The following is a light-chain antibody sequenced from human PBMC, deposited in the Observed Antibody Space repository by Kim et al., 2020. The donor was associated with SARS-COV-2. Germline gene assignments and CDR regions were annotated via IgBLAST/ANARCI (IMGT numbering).Light chain of an antibody. CDR3: QQYDNGWT. J-gene: IGKJ1*01. CDR1: QRIGDN. V-gene: IGKV3-15*01. Sequence: SVSPGERAALSCRASQRIGDNLAWYHQKVGQAPRVLIYGASTRATGVPARFSGTGSETEFSLTISSLQPEDLGVYYCQQYDNGWTFGQGTKVDIK. CDR2: GAS.